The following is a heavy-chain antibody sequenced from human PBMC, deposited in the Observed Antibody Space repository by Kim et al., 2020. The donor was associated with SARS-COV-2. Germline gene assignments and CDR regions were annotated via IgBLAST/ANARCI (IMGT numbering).Heavy chain of an antibody. D-gene: IGHD2-15*01. J-gene: IGHJ6*03. CDR3: ARDYKEDIVVVVAAMNQIGDYYYYMDV. CDR1: GYTFTGYY. V-gene: IGHV1-2*06. CDR2: INPNSGGT. Sequence: ASVKVSCKASGYTFTGYYMHWVRQAPGQGLEWMGRINPNSGGTNYAQKFQGRVTMTRDTSISTAYMELSRLRSDDTAVYYCARDYKEDIVVVVAAMNQIGDYYYYMDVWGKGTTVTVSS.